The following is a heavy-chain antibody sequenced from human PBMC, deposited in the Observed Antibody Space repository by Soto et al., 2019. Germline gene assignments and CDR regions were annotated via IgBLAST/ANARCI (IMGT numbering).Heavy chain of an antibody. CDR3: AREGSGYSSLFDY. Sequence: SVKVSCKSSGGTFSSYAISWVRQAPGQGLEWMGGIIPIFGTANYAQKFQGRVTIAADESTSTAYMELSSLRSEDTAVYYCAREGSGYSSLFDYRGQGTLVTVSS. CDR1: GGTFSSYA. V-gene: IGHV1-69*13. J-gene: IGHJ4*02. D-gene: IGHD3-10*01. CDR2: IIPIFGTA.